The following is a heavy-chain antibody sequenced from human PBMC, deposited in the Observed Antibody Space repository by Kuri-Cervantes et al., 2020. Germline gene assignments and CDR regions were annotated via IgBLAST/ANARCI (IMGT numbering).Heavy chain of an antibody. CDR3: ARGKSGSYYFNWFDP. V-gene: IGHV3-21*04. CDR2: ITGSSSYI. Sequence: GESLKISCAASGFTFGSYTMNWVRQAPGKGLEWVSSITGSSSYIYYADSVKGRFTISRDNAKNSLYLQMNSLRAEDTALYHCARGKSGSYYFNWFDPWGQGTLVTVSS. D-gene: IGHD1-26*01. CDR1: GFTFGSYT. J-gene: IGHJ5*02.